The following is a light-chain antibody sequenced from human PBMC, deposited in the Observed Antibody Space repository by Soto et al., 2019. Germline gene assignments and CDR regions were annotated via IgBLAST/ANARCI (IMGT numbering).Light chain of an antibody. V-gene: IGKV3-15*01. CDR2: GAS. CDR3: QQSNKWPYT. J-gene: IGKJ2*01. CDR1: QSVSSN. Sequence: DIVMTQSPVTLSVSPGERATLSCRASQSVSSNLAWYQQRPGQSLRLLFYGASTRATGIPARFSGSGSGTDFTLTISILQSEYFADYYWQQSNKWPYTFGQGTKLE.